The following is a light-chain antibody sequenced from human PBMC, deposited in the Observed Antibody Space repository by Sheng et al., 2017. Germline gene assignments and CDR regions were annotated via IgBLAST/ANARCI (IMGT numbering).Light chain of an antibody. J-gene: IGLJ1*01. CDR2: DVS. CDR3: SSYTRSNTLYV. Sequence: QSALTQPASVSGSPGQSITISCTGTSSDVGAYDRVSWYQQHPGKVPKLMISDVSLRPSGVSNRFSGSKSGNTASLTISGLQAEDEADYYCSSYTRSNTLYVFGTGTKVTVL. V-gene: IGLV2-14*03. CDR1: SSDVGAYDR.